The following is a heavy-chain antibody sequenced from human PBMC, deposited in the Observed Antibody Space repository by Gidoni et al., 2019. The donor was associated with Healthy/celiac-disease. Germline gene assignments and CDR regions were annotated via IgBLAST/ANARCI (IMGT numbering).Heavy chain of an antibody. CDR1: GGSFSGYY. J-gene: IGHJ4*02. CDR2: INHTGST. D-gene: IGHD6-13*01. V-gene: IGHV4-34*01. CDR3: ARGRAGYSSSWYVY. Sequence: QVQLQQWGAGLLKPSETLSPTCAVHGGSFSGYYWRWNRQPPGKGLEWIGEINHTGSTNYNPSLKSRVTISVDTSKNQFSLKLSSVTAADTAVYYCARGRAGYSSSWYVYWGQGTLVTVSS.